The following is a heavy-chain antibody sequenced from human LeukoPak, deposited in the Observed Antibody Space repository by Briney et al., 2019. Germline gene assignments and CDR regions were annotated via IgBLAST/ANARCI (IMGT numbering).Heavy chain of an antibody. CDR2: ISAFNGNT. D-gene: IGHD3-3*01. Sequence: ASVKVSCKASGYTFTTYGISWVRQAPGQGLEWMGWISAFNGNTNYAQNLQGRITMTTDTSTSTAYMELRSLRSDDTAVYYCARDGGTGDFWSGYPRDAFDIWGQGTMVTVSS. V-gene: IGHV1-18*01. CDR3: ARDGGTGDFWSGYPRDAFDI. J-gene: IGHJ3*02. CDR1: GYTFTTYG.